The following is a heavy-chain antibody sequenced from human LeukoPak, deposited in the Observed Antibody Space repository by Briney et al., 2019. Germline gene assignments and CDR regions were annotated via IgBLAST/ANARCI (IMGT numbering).Heavy chain of an antibody. CDR2: ISYDGSNK. Sequence: GGSLRLSCAASGFTFSDYYMSWIRQAPGKGLEWVAVISYDGSNKYYADSVKGRFTISRDNSKNTLYLQMNSLRAEDTAVYYCAKDRTSGYDSSGYLFDYWGQGTLVTVSS. D-gene: IGHD3-22*01. CDR3: AKDRTSGYDSSGYLFDY. CDR1: GFTFSDYY. J-gene: IGHJ4*02. V-gene: IGHV3-30*18.